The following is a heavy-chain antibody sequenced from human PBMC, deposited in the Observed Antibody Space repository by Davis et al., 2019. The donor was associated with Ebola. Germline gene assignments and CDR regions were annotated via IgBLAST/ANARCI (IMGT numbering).Heavy chain of an antibody. CDR2: TNWNSGRT. CDR1: GLTFEDYA. J-gene: IGHJ6*02. V-gene: IGHV3-9*01. D-gene: IGHD3-22*01. CDR3: VKDKYDSAGYRGYGMDV. Sequence: SLKISCATSGLTFEDYAMHWVRQAPGKGLEWVSGTNWNSGRTGYADSVKGRFTISRDNAKNSLYLQMDSLREEDTALYYCVKDKYDSAGYRGYGMDVWGQGTTVTVSS.